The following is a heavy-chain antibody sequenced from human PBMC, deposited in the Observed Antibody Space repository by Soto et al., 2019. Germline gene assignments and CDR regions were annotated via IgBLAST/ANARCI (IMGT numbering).Heavy chain of an antibody. CDR1: GGSVSSGSHY. Sequence: ASETLSLTCTVSGGSVSSGSHYWNWIRQPPGKELQYIGYIYYSGSTNYNPSLKSRVTMSVETSKNQFSLRLSSVNAADTAVYYCARGSSSWPYLFDYWGPGTLVTVSS. CDR3: ARGSSSWPYLFDY. V-gene: IGHV4-61*01. J-gene: IGHJ4*02. CDR2: IYYSGST. D-gene: IGHD2-2*01.